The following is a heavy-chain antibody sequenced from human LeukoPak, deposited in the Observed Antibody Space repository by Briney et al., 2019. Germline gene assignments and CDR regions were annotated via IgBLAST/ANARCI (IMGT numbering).Heavy chain of an antibody. Sequence: GGSLRLSCAASGFTFSSYAMHWVRQAPEKGLEYVSAISSNGGSTYYANSVKGRFTISRDNSKNTLYLQMGSLRAEDMAVYYCARRGYSGYDSYYMDVWGKGTTVTVSS. CDR3: ARRGYSGYDSYYMDV. V-gene: IGHV3-64*01. J-gene: IGHJ6*03. CDR1: GFTFSSYA. CDR2: ISSNGGST. D-gene: IGHD5-12*01.